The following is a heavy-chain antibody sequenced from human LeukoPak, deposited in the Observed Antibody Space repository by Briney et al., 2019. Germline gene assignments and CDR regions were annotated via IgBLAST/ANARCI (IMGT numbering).Heavy chain of an antibody. CDR3: ATGLLGGTFLLFDY. D-gene: IGHD1-1*01. J-gene: IGHJ4*02. CDR2: INPNSGGT. Sequence: ASVKVSCKASGYTFTGYYMHWVRQAPGQGLEWMGWINPNSGGTNYAQKFQGRVTMTRDTSISTAYMELSRLRSDDTAVYYCATGLLGGTFLLFDYWGQGTLVTVSS. CDR1: GYTFTGYY. V-gene: IGHV1-2*02.